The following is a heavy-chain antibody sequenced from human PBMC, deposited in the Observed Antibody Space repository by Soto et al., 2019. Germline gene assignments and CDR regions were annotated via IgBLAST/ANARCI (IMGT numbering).Heavy chain of an antibody. CDR2: IYPDDSDT. CDR1: EDNIINYC. D-gene: IGHD2-15*01. V-gene: IGHV5-51*01. J-gene: IGHJ3*02. Sequence: VSLRVPSSGSEDNIINYCIGRIRQKPGKGLEWMGIIYPDDSDTRYGPSFQGQVTISADKSISTAHLQWNSLKPSDTAMYYCVSLHVDCSGGSCYSGFDMWGQGTMVTVSS. CDR3: VSLHVDCSGGSCYSGFDM.